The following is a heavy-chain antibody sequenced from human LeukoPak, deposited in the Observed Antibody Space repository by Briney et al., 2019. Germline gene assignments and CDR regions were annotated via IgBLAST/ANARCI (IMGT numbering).Heavy chain of an antibody. Sequence: PGASLRLSCAASGFTFSSYAMSWVRQAPGKGLEWVSGISGSGGNTYYADSVKGRFTISRDNSKNTLYLQMNSLRAEDTAVYYCAKFPAEAPGDWGQGALDTVSS. J-gene: IGHJ4*02. V-gene: IGHV3-23*01. CDR2: ISGSGGNT. D-gene: IGHD6-6*01. CDR3: AKFPAEAPGD. CDR1: GFTFSSYA.